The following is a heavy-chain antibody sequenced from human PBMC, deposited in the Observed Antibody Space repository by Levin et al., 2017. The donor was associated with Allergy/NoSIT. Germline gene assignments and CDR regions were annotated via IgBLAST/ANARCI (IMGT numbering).Heavy chain of an antibody. Sequence: PSETLSLTCTVSGGSISSSSYYWGWIRQPPGKGLEWIGSIYYSGSTYYNPSLKSRVTISVDTSKNQFSLKLSSVTAADTAVYYCARSRTYYYGSGSYNWFDPWGQGTLVTVSS. V-gene: IGHV4-39*01. CDR1: GGSISSSSYY. J-gene: IGHJ5*02. CDR3: ARSRTYYYGSGSYNWFDP. CDR2: IYYSGST. D-gene: IGHD3-10*01.